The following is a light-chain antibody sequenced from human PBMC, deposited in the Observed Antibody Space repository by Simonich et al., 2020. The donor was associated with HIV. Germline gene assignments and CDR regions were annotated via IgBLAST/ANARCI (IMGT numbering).Light chain of an antibody. CDR3: CSYAGSYTWV. CDR1: SSDVGSYDY. CDR2: DVT. Sequence: QSALTQPRSVSGSPGQSVTISCTGTSSDVGSYDYVSWHQQHPGKAPKLMIYDVTKRPSGVPDRVSGSKSGNTASLTISGLQAEDEADYYCCSYAGSYTWVFGGGTKLTVL. V-gene: IGLV2-11*01. J-gene: IGLJ3*02.